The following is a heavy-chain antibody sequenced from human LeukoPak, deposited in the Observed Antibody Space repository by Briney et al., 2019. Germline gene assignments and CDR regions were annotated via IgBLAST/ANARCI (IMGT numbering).Heavy chain of an antibody. CDR3: ARNKGRYGSGRVHFDP. CDR1: GGSINSGDYY. V-gene: IGHV4-61*02. Sequence: PSETLSLTCTVSGGSINSGDYYWTWIRQPAGKGLEWIGLIYTSGSTNYNPSLKSRVTISVDTSKNQLSLKLSSVTAAATAVYYCARNKGRYGSGRVHFDPWGQGTLVTVSS. CDR2: IYTSGST. D-gene: IGHD3-10*01. J-gene: IGHJ5*02.